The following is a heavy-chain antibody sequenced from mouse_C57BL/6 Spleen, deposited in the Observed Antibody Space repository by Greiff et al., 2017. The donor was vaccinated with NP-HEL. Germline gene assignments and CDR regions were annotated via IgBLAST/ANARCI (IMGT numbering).Heavy chain of an antibody. CDR2: IYPRSGNT. CDR1: GYTFTSYG. CDR3: ARCGGFFYFDY. J-gene: IGHJ2*01. V-gene: IGHV1-81*01. Sequence: QVQLKESGAELARPGASVKLSCKASGYTFTSYGISWVKQRTGQGLEWIGEIYPRSGNTYYNEKFKGKATLTADKSSSTAYMELRSLTSEDSAVYFCARCGGFFYFDYWGQGTTLTVSS.